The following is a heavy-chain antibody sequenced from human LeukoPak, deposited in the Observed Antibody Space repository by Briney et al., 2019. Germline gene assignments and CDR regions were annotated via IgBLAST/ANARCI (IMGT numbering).Heavy chain of an antibody. CDR2: ISYDGSNK. J-gene: IGHJ4*02. D-gene: IGHD6-6*01. Sequence: GGSLRLSCAASGFTFSSYGMHWVRQAPGKGLEWVAVISYDGSNKYYADSVKSRFTISRDNSKNTLYLQMNSLRAEDTAVYYCATDYSSSSSYFDYWGQGTLVTVSS. CDR1: GFTFSSYG. V-gene: IGHV3-30*03. CDR3: ATDYSSSSSYFDY.